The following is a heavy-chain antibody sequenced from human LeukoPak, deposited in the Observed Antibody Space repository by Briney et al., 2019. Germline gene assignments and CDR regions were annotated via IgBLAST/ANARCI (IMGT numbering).Heavy chain of an antibody. V-gene: IGHV4-39*07. CDR2: IYYSGST. J-gene: IGHJ4*02. Sequence: SETLSLTCTVSGGSISSSSYYWGWIRQPPGKGLEWIGSIYYSGSTYYNPSLKSRVTISVDTSKNQFSLKLSSVTAADTAVYHCARTTALAIAVAGGPFDYWGQGTLVTVSS. CDR1: GGSISSSSYY. CDR3: ARTTALAIAVAGGPFDY. D-gene: IGHD6-19*01.